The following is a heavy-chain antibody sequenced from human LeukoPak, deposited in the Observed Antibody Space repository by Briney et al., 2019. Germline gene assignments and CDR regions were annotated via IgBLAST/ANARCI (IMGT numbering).Heavy chain of an antibody. J-gene: IGHJ5*02. CDR1: GFTFSSYS. Sequence: GGSLRLSCAASGFTFSSYSMNWVRQAPGKGLEWVSYISSSSSTIYYADSVKGRFTISRDNAKNSLYLQMNSLRAEDTAVYYCARDRYGWFDPWGQGALVTVSS. CDR3: ARDRYGWFDP. CDR2: ISSSSSTI. V-gene: IGHV3-48*01. D-gene: IGHD3-10*01.